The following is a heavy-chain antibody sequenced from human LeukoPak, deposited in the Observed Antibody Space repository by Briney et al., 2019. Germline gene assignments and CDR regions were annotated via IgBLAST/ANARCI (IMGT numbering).Heavy chain of an antibody. Sequence: GGSLRLSCAASGFTFGSYWMSWVRQAPGKGLEWVANIKQEGSEKYYVDSVKGRFTISRDNAKNSLYLQMNSLRAEDTAVYYCASIFYSIDYIFDYWGQGTLVTVSS. CDR1: GFTFGSYW. D-gene: IGHD3-22*01. J-gene: IGHJ4*02. CDR3: ASIFYSIDYIFDY. CDR2: IKQEGSEK. V-gene: IGHV3-7*01.